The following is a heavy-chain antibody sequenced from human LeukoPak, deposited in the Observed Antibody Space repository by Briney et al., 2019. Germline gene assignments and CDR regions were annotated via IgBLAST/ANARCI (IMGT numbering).Heavy chain of an antibody. CDR1: GFTFSRYW. V-gene: IGHV3-74*01. J-gene: IGHJ4*02. CDR2: INGDGSRT. Sequence: GGSLRLSCAASGFTFSRYWMHWVRQAPGKGLVWVSHINGDGSRTTYADSVKGRFTISRDNAKNTLYLEMNSLRAEDTALYYCTRSFDYWGQGTLVTVSS. CDR3: TRSFDY.